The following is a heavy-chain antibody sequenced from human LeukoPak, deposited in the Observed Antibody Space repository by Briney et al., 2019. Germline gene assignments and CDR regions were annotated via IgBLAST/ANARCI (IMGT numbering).Heavy chain of an antibody. D-gene: IGHD1-1*01. CDR3: ARDRTFFDY. J-gene: IGHJ4*02. CDR2: INPNSGGT. CDR1: GYTFTDYY. Sequence: ASVKVSCKASGYTFTDYYIHWVRQAPGQGLEWMGWINPNSGGTNYAQKCQGRVTMTRDTSISTAYMEVSRLRSDDTAVYYCARDRTFFDYWGQGTLVTVSS. V-gene: IGHV1-2*02.